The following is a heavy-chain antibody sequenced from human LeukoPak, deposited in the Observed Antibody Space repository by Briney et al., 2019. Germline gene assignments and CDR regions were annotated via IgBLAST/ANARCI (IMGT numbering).Heavy chain of an antibody. CDR3: ARMKYYYDSSGYYYDAFDI. CDR1: GGSISNYY. D-gene: IGHD3-22*01. V-gene: IGHV4-59*12. J-gene: IGHJ3*02. CDR2: IYNSGST. Sequence: SETLSLTCTVSGGSISNYYWSWIRQPPGKGLEWIGYIYNSGSTYYNPSLKSRVTISVDTSKNQFSLKLSSVTAADTAVYYCARMKYYYDSSGYYYDAFDIWGQGTMVTVSS.